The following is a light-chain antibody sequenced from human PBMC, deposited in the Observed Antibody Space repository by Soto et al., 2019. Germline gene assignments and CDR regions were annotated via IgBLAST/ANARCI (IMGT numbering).Light chain of an antibody. Sequence: QSALTQPASASGSPGQSITISCTGTSSDVGVYNDVSWYQQPPGKAPKLMIFDVSSRPSGVSNRFSGSKSGNTASLTISGLQAEDEADYYCSSYTSSSTRVFGGGTQLTVL. CDR2: DVS. J-gene: IGLJ2*01. CDR1: SSDVGVYND. CDR3: SSYTSSSTRV. V-gene: IGLV2-14*01.